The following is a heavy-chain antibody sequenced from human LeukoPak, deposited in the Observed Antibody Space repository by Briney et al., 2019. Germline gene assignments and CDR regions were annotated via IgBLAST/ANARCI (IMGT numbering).Heavy chain of an antibody. CDR3: ARRFDF. J-gene: IGHJ4*02. V-gene: IGHV4-39*01. CDR2: IDYSGST. CDR1: GSSIKSRSYY. Sequence: SETLSLTCTVSGSSIKSRSYYGGWTRQTPGKGLEWIGSIDYSGSTHYNPSLKSRVTIFVDTSKNQFSLKLSSVSAADTAVYYCARRFDFWGQGTLVTVSS.